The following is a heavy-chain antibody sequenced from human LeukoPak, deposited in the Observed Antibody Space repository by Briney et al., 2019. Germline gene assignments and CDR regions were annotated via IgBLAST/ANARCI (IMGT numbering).Heavy chain of an antibody. Sequence: GSIYYSRSTDYNPGGKSRVTICGDTSKNLFSLKLSSVTAADTAVYYCARPSKWYVFYMDVWGQGTTVTVSS. V-gene: IGHV4-39*01. D-gene: IGHD2-15*01. J-gene: IGHJ6*02. CDR2: IYYSRST. CDR3: ARPSKWYVFYMDV.